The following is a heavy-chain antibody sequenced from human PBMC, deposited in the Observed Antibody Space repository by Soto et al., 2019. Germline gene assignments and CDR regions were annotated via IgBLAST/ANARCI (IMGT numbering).Heavy chain of an antibody. CDR1: GFTFTNSA. V-gene: IGHV1-58*01. D-gene: IGHD2-21*01. CDR2: IGVRNGDT. CDR3: AAEIYSGGDCCHFDY. J-gene: IGHJ4*02. Sequence: QVQVVQSGPEVSNPGTSVKVSCKTSGFTFTNSAVQWVRQARGQRLEWIGWIGVRNGDTNYLQNLQGRVTITRDTATGTAYMELSGLRSEDTAMYYCAAEIYSGGDCCHFDYWGQGTLVTVSS.